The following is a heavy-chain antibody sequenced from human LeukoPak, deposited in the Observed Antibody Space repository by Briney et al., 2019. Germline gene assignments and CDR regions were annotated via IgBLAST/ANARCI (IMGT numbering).Heavy chain of an antibody. CDR2: IWYDGSNK. V-gene: IGHV3-33*06. CDR1: GFTFSSYG. Sequence: RGGSLSLSCAASGFTFSSYGMHWARPAPGKGLEWVAVIWYDGSNKYYADSVKARFPISRDNSKNTLYLQMNSLRAEDTAVYYCAKDVYSSGWYGYFDYWGQGTLVTVSS. CDR3: AKDVYSSGWYGYFDY. J-gene: IGHJ4*02. D-gene: IGHD6-19*01.